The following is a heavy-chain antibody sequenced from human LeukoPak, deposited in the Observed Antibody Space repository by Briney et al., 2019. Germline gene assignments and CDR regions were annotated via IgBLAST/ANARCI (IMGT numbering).Heavy chain of an antibody. J-gene: IGHJ4*02. CDR3: AKEDDILTGPPRSFDY. V-gene: IGHV3-23*01. CDR2: ISGSGGST. CDR1: GFTFSSYA. Sequence: SGGSLRLSCAASGFTFSSYAMSWVRQAPGKGLEWVSAISGSGGSTYYADSVKGRFTIPRDNSKNPLDLQLNSRRAEDPAVYYCAKEDDILTGPPRSFDYWGQGTLVTVSS. D-gene: IGHD3-9*01.